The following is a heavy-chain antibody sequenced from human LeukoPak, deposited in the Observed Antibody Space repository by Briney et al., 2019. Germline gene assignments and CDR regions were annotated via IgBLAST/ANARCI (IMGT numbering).Heavy chain of an antibody. D-gene: IGHD5-18*01. Sequence: ASVKVSCKASGYTFTSYDINWVRQAIGQGLEWMGWMNPNSGNTGYAQKFQGRVTMTRNTSISTAYMELSSLRSEDTAVYYCARTIRGYSYDSYFDYWGQGTLVTVSS. CDR1: GYTFTSYD. CDR2: MNPNSGNT. CDR3: ARTIRGYSYDSYFDY. J-gene: IGHJ4*02. V-gene: IGHV1-8*01.